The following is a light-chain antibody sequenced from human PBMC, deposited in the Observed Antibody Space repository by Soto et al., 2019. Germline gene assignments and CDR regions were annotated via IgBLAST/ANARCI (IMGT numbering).Light chain of an antibody. Sequence: DNVFKPSARTVSPYPGERATLSCRASQSVSNNDLAWYQQKPGQAPRLLIYGASNRATGIPDRFSGSGSGTDFTLTISRLEPEDFAVYYCQQYGSSGTFGQGSMVDI. J-gene: IGKJ1*01. CDR2: GAS. CDR1: QSVSNND. V-gene: IGKV3-20*01. CDR3: QQYGSSGT.